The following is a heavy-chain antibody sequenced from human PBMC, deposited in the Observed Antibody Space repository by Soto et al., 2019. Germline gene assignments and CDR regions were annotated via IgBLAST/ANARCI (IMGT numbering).Heavy chain of an antibody. CDR1: GFTFSSYW. V-gene: IGHV3-7*01. D-gene: IGHD2-2*01. J-gene: IGHJ5*02. CDR2: VKEDGSEK. Sequence: GGSLRLSCAASGFTFSSYWMAWVRQAPGKGLEWVANVKEDGSEKNYEDSVKGRFTISRDNAKNSLFLQMNSLRAEDTAVYYCAKARCSSTSCYPWGQGTLVTVSS. CDR3: AKARCSSTSCYP.